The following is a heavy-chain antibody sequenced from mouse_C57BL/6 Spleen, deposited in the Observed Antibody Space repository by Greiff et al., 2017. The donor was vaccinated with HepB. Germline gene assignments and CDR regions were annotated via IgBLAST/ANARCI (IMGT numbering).Heavy chain of an antibody. CDR2: IYPGDGDT. D-gene: IGHD3-2*02. Sequence: VQLQQSGAELVKPGASVKISCKASGYAFSSYWMNWVKQRPGKGLEWIGQIYPGDGDTNYNGKFKGKATLTADKSSSTAYMQLSSLTSEDSAVYFCARSGQLRLKGAMDYWGQGTSVTVSS. CDR3: ARSGQLRLKGAMDY. CDR1: GYAFSSYW. J-gene: IGHJ4*01. V-gene: IGHV1-80*01.